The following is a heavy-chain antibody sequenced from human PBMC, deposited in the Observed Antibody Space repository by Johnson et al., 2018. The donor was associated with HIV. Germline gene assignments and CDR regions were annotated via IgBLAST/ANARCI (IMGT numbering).Heavy chain of an antibody. Sequence: VQLVESGGGLVKPGGSLRLSCAASGFSFGDYYMSWIRQAPGKGLEWVSAISGSGGSTYYADSVKGRFTISRDNSKKTLSLQMNSLRPEDTAVYYCAKSSSATYYGDAFDMWGQGTMVTVSS. CDR1: GFSFGDYY. J-gene: IGHJ3*02. CDR2: ISGSGGST. D-gene: IGHD3-10*01. CDR3: AKSSSATYYGDAFDM. V-gene: IGHV3-23*04.